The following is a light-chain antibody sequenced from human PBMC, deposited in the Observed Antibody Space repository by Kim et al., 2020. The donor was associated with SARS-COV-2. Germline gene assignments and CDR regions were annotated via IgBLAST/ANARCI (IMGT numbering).Light chain of an antibody. V-gene: IGKV3-15*01. CDR1: QRISGN. CDR2: DAS. J-gene: IGKJ1*01. Sequence: PGERATLSCRASQRISGNLDWYQQKPGQAPRLLIYDASTGATDIPARFSGSGSGTEFTLTISSLQSEDFAVYYCQQYDNWPLTFGKGNKVDI. CDR3: QQYDNWPLT.